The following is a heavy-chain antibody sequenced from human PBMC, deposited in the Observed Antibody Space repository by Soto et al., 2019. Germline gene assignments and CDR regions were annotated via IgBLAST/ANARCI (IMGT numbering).Heavy chain of an antibody. J-gene: IGHJ4*02. Sequence: EVQLLESGGGLVQPGGYLRLSCAASGFTFNNYAMTWVRQAPGKWLEWVSAISGGGDTTSYADSVKGRFTVSRDGSKNTLYLQMSSPRAEDTALYYCAKGRGGSGSLTPRVDFWGQGTLVTVSS. CDR2: ISGGGDTT. CDR1: GFTFNNYA. V-gene: IGHV3-23*01. CDR3: AKGRGGSGSLTPRVDF. D-gene: IGHD3-10*01.